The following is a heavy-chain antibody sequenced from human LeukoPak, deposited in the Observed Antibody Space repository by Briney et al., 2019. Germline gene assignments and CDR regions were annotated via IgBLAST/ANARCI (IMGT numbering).Heavy chain of an antibody. CDR3: AKRPSGSYYTQYYFDY. D-gene: IGHD3-10*01. V-gene: IGHV3-23*01. CDR2: ISGSGGST. J-gene: IGHJ4*02. CDR1: GFTFSSYA. Sequence: GGSLRLPCAASGFTFSSYAMSWVRQAPGKGLEWVSAISGSGGSTYYADSVKGRFTISRDNSKNTLYLQMNSLRAEDTAVYYCAKRPSGSYYTQYYFDYWGQGTLVTVSS.